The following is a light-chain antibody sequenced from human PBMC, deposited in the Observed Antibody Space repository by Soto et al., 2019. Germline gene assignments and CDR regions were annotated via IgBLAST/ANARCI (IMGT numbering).Light chain of an antibody. Sequence: DIQMTQSPSSLSASVGDRVTITCRASQSISSYLNWYQLKPGKAPKLLIYGASSLQSGAPSTFSGSGSGTHFTLPISSLQPEDSATYYCQQSYETPLTFGGGTKVEIK. J-gene: IGKJ4*01. CDR2: GAS. CDR1: QSISSY. CDR3: QQSYETPLT. V-gene: IGKV1-39*01.